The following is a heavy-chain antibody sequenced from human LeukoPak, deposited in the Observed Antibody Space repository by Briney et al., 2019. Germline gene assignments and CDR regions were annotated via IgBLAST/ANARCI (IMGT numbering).Heavy chain of an antibody. D-gene: IGHD1-14*01. Sequence: GRSLRRSCAASGFTFSSYGMHWVRQAPGKGLEWVAVISYDGSNKYYADSVKGRFTISRDNSKNTLYLQMNSLRAEDTAVYYCASRVTGDFDYWGQGTLVTVSS. CDR1: GFTFSSYG. V-gene: IGHV3-30*03. CDR2: ISYDGSNK. CDR3: ASRVTGDFDY. J-gene: IGHJ4*02.